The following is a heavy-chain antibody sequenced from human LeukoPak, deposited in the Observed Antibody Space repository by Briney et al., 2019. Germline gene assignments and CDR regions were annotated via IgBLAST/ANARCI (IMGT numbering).Heavy chain of an antibody. Sequence: GGSLRLSCAASGFTFSTYAMKWVRRAPGKGLEWVSAISPSGGHIYYADSVKGRFTSSRDNSKSTLFLQMNNLRAEDTAIYYCAKNRGTGMAFYDYWGQGTQVTVSS. J-gene: IGHJ4*02. CDR2: ISPSGGHI. CDR1: GFTFSTYA. V-gene: IGHV3-23*01. CDR3: AKNRGTGMAFYDY. D-gene: IGHD5-18*01.